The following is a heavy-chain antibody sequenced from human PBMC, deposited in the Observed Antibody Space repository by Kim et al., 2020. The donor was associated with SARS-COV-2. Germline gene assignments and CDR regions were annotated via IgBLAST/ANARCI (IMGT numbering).Heavy chain of an antibody. V-gene: IGHV3-7*01. CDR2: IKQDGSEK. CDR3: ATAGRYYYDSSVGH. D-gene: IGHD3-22*01. CDR1: GFTFSSYW. Sequence: GGSLRLSCAASGFTFSSYWMSWVRQAPGKGLEWVANIKQDGSEKYYVDSVKGRFTISRDNAKNSLYLQMNSLRAEDTAVYYCATAGRYYYDSSVGHWGQGTLVTVSS. J-gene: IGHJ4*02.